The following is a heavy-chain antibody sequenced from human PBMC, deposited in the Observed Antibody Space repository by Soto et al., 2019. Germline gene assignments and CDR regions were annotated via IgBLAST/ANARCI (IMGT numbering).Heavy chain of an antibody. J-gene: IGHJ5*02. CDR1: GGSISSYY. CDR2: IYYSGST. V-gene: IGHV4-59*01. D-gene: IGHD3-3*01. CDR3: ARGITIFPQGFDP. Sequence: SETLSLTCTVSGGSISSYYWSWIRQPPGKGLEWIGYIYYSGSTNYNPSLKSRVTISVDTSKNQFSLKLSSVTAADTAVYYCARGITIFPQGFDPWGQGTLVTVSS.